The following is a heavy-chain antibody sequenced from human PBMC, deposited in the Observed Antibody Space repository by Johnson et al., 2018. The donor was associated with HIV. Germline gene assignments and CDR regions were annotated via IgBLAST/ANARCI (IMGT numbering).Heavy chain of an antibody. V-gene: IGHV3-7*03. Sequence: VQLVESGGGLVQPGGSLRLSCAASGFTFSSYWMSWVRQAPGKGLEWVANIKQDGSEKYYVDSVKGRFTISRDNAKNSLYLQMNSLRAEDTAVYYWARDQAIFGVVLASDAFDIWGQGTMVTVSS. CDR3: ARDQAIFGVVLASDAFDI. D-gene: IGHD3-3*01. CDR1: GFTFSSYW. CDR2: IKQDGSEK. J-gene: IGHJ3*02.